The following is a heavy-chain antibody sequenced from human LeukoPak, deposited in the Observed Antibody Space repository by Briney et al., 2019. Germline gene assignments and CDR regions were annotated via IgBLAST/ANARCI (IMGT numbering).Heavy chain of an antibody. V-gene: IGHV3-49*04. J-gene: IGHJ5*02. D-gene: IGHD2-21*01. Sequence: PGGSLRLSCTASGLLFGDYGMTWVRQAPGKGLEWVGFIRSKPYGGTADYAESVKGRFTISRDGSRTIAYLDMNGLKTEDSAVYHCTVQVIPSDKWFDPWGLGTPVSVSS. CDR2: IRSKPYGGTA. CDR1: GLLFGDYG. CDR3: TVQVIPSDKWFDP.